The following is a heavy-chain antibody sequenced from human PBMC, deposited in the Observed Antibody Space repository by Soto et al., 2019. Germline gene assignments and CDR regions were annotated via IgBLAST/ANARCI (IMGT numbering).Heavy chain of an antibody. V-gene: IGHV3-74*01. J-gene: IGHJ4*02. Sequence: RRLSCASSGLTFSSYWMHWVRQAPGKGLVWVSRINTDGSSTTYADSVKGRFTISRDNTKNTLYLQMNSLRVEDTAVYYCARASGSNIHFDYWGQGTLVTVSS. CDR3: ARASGSNIHFDY. CDR1: GLTFSSYW. CDR2: INTDGSST. D-gene: IGHD1-26*01.